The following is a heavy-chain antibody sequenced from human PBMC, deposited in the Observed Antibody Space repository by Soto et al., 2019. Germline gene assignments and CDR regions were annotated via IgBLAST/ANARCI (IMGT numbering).Heavy chain of an antibody. CDR2: IYYSGTT. CDR1: GYSISSSNW. Sequence: SETLSLTCTVSGYSISSSNWWGWIRQPPGKGLEWIGYIYYSGTTYYNPSLKSRVTMSVDTSKNQFSLKLNSVTAADTAVYYCARDLWGYCGTDCYPLDVWGQGTTVTVSS. CDR3: ARDLWGYCGTDCYPLDV. V-gene: IGHV4-28*03. J-gene: IGHJ6*02. D-gene: IGHD2-21*02.